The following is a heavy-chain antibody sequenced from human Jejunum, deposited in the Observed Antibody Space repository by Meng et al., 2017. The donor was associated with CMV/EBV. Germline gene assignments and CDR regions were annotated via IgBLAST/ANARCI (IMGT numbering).Heavy chain of an antibody. J-gene: IGHJ4*02. CDR2: VYYDGGST. Sequence: ISSSFWTWIRQPPGKGLEWLGYVYYDGGSTNYTPSLKSRVTISVDSPENQFSLKLTSVTAADTAVYYCARVPAELGSSSSSYYFDSWGQGTLVTVSS. CDR3: ARVPAELGSSSSSYYFDS. CDR1: ISSSF. D-gene: IGHD6-13*01. V-gene: IGHV4-59*01.